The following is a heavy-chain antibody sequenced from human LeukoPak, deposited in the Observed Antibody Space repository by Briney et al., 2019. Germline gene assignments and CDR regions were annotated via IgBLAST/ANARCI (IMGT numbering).Heavy chain of an antibody. D-gene: IGHD3-22*01. CDR2: IYHSGST. CDR1: GGSISSSNW. J-gene: IGHJ6*02. V-gene: IGHV4-4*02. CDR3: ARVKGGSSGYYYYYYYGMDV. Sequence: SGTLSLTCAVSGGSISSSNWWSWVRQPPGKGLEWIGEIYHSGSTNYNPSLKSRATISVDKSKNQFSLKLSSVTAADTAVYYCARVKGGSSGYYYYYYYGMDVWGQGTTVTVSS.